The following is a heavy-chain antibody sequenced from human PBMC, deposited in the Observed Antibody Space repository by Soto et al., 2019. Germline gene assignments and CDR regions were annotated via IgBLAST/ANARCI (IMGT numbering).Heavy chain of an antibody. D-gene: IGHD4-4*01. V-gene: IGHV4-31*03. Sequence: SETLSLTCTVSGGSISSGGYYWSWIRQHPGKGLEWIGYIYYSGSTYYNPSLKSRVTISVDTSKNQFSLKLSSVTAADTAVYYCARTRRTVTTSYYYYYYMDVWGKGTTVTVSS. CDR1: GGSISSGGYY. J-gene: IGHJ6*03. CDR2: IYYSGST. CDR3: ARTRRTVTTSYYYYYYMDV.